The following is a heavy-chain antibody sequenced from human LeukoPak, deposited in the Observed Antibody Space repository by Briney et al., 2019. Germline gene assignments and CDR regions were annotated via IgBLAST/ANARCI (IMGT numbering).Heavy chain of an antibody. CDR2: IYYSGNT. Sequence: SSETLSLTCTVSGGSISSGNYHWSWIRQPPGKGLEWIGYIYYSGNTYYNPSLKSQVTISVDTSKNQFSLKLRSLTAPDTAVYYCARDREAYGSGLHYYYYMDVWGKGTTVTVSS. CDR1: GGSISSGNYH. CDR3: ARDREAYGSGLHYYYYMDV. D-gene: IGHD3-10*01. V-gene: IGHV4-30-4*08. J-gene: IGHJ6*03.